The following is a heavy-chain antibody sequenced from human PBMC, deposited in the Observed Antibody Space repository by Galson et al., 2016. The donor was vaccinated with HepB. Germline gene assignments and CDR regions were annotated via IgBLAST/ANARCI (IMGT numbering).Heavy chain of an antibody. CDR2: VDHRGST. V-gene: IGHV4-34*01. J-gene: IGHJ6*02. D-gene: IGHD5-12*01. Sequence: SETLSFTCAVSGSSFRGYFWTWIRQPPGKGLEWIGEVDHRGSTNYNESLLGRVSISVDTSKNQFSLTLTSVTAADTAMYYCARTGVASGYYYGIDVWGQGTRVAVSS. CDR1: GSSFRGYF. CDR3: ARTGVASGYYYGIDV.